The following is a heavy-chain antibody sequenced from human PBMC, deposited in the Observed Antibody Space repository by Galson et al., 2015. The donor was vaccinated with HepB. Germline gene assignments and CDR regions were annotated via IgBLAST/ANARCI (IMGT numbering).Heavy chain of an antibody. CDR1: GFTFSNYA. Sequence: SLRLSCAASGFTFSNYAMSWVRQAPGKGLEWVSAISGSGTSTYYADSVEGRFTISRDNSKNTLYLQMNSLRAEDTAVYYCAKGYYDFWSGSDWFDPWGQGTLVTVSS. CDR3: AKGYYDFWSGSDWFDP. V-gene: IGHV3-23*01. CDR2: ISGSGTST. D-gene: IGHD3-3*01. J-gene: IGHJ5*02.